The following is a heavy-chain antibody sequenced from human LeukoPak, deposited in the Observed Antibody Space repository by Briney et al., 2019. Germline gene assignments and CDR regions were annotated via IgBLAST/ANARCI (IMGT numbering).Heavy chain of an antibody. V-gene: IGHV1-46*01. Sequence: ASVKVSCEASGYIFTNYYMHWVRQAPGQGLEWMGIINPSGGSTSYAQKFQGRVTMTRDTSTSTVYMELSSLRSEDTAVYFCARDLASSGYYWDWGQGTLVTVSS. D-gene: IGHD3-22*01. J-gene: IGHJ4*02. CDR2: INPSGGST. CDR3: ARDLASSGYYWD. CDR1: GYIFTNYY.